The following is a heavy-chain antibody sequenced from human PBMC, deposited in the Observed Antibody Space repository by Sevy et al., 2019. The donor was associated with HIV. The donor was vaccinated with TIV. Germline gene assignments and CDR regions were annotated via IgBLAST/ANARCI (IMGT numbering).Heavy chain of an antibody. D-gene: IGHD4-17*01. Sequence: SETLSLTCTVSGGSISSGDYYWSWIRQPPGKGLEWIGYIYYSGSTYYNPSLKSRVTISVETSKNQFSLKLSSVTAADTAVYYCARLTISNWFDPWGQGTLVTVSS. CDR1: GGSISSGDYY. V-gene: IGHV4-30-4*01. CDR2: IYYSGST. J-gene: IGHJ5*02. CDR3: ARLTISNWFDP.